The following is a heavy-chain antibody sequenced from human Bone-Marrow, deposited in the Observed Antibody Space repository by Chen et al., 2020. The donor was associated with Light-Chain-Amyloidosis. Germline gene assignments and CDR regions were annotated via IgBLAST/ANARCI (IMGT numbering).Heavy chain of an antibody. CDR1: GFTFSTYD. CDR2: IGTAGDP. V-gene: IGHV3-13*05. CDR3: ARGSAVTGALQAMDV. J-gene: IGHJ6*02. Sequence: EVQLVESGGGLIQPGGSLRLSCAASGFTFSTYDIHWVRQPVGNGLEWVAGIGTAGDPYYPGSVKGRFTISREEAKNSVYLQIDSLRAADTAVYYCARGSAVTGALQAMDVWGQGTTVIVS. D-gene: IGHD6-19*01.